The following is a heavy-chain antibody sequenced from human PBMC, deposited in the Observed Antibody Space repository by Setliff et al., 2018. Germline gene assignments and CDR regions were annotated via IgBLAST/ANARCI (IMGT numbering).Heavy chain of an antibody. Sequence: SETLSLTCAVYGGSFSGYYWSWIRQPPGKRLEWIGEIIHSGSTNYNPSLKSRVTISMDTSKNQFSLKVSSVTAPDTAVYYCAREQWLDPPGYYYMDVWAKGTTVTVSS. J-gene: IGHJ6*03. D-gene: IGHD6-19*01. CDR1: GGSFSGYY. CDR3: AREQWLDPPGYYYMDV. V-gene: IGHV4-34*12. CDR2: IIHSGST.